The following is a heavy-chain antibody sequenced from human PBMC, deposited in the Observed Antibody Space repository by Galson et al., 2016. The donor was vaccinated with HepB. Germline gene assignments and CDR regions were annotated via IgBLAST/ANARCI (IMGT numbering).Heavy chain of an antibody. V-gene: IGHV1-18*01. J-gene: IGHJ4*02. CDR1: GYTFTTSG. D-gene: IGHD6-25*01. Sequence: SVKVSCKASGYTFTTSGISWVRPAPGQGLEWMGWISVYNGDTNYAQNFQGRLTMTTDTSTSTAYMELRSLRSDDTAVYYCARDRDLTRAAVDPIDYWGQGTLVSVSS. CDR2: ISVYNGDT. CDR3: ARDRDLTRAAVDPIDY.